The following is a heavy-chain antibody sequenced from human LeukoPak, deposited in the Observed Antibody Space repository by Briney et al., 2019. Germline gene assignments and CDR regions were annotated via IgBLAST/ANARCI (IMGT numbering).Heavy chain of an antibody. CDR2: ISYDGSNK. J-gene: IGHJ3*02. Sequence: GGSLRLACAASGFTFSCYGMHWVRQAPGKGLEWVAVISYDGSNKYYADSVKGRFTISRDNSKNTLYLQMNSLRAEDTAVYYCEKANRGWYRGDAFDIWGQGTMVTVSS. CDR3: EKANRGWYRGDAFDI. CDR1: GFTFSCYG. D-gene: IGHD6-19*01. V-gene: IGHV3-30*18.